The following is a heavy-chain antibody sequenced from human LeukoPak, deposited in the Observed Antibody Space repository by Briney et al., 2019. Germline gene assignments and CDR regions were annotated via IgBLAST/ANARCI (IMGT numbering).Heavy chain of an antibody. CDR3: ARALYSSSWFFDY. V-gene: IGHV4-38-2*02. Sequence: SETLSLTCTVSGYSISSGYYWGWIRQPPGKGLEWIGNIHQSGSTYYSPSVKSRVSISMDTSKNQFSLKLNSVTAADTAVYYCARALYSSSWFFDYWGQGTLVTVSS. D-gene: IGHD6-13*01. J-gene: IGHJ4*02. CDR2: IHQSGST. CDR1: GYSISSGYY.